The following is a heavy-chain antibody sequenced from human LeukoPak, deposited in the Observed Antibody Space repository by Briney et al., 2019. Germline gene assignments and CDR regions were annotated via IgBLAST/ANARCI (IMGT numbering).Heavy chain of an antibody. CDR3: ARVATPDAFDI. CDR2: ISSSSSSTI. Sequence: GGSLRLSCAASGFTFSRNSMNWVRQPPGKGLEWVSSISSSSSSTIYYADSVKGRFTISRDNAKNSLYLQMNSLRAEDTAVYYCARVATPDAFDIWGQGTMVTVSS. CDR1: GFTFSRNS. J-gene: IGHJ3*02. V-gene: IGHV3-48*01.